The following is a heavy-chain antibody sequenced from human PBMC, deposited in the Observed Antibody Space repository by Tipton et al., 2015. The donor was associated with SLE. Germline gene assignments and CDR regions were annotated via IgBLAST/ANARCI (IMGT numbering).Heavy chain of an antibody. CDR1: GGSISSGSYY. Sequence: TLSLTCTVSGGSISSGSYYWSWIRQPAGEGLEWIGRIFTSGNTNYNPSLKSRVTISVDTSKNQFSLELSSVTAADTAVYYCARETEDTGWIHSRDYIYYYYYVDVWGQGPTVTVSS. D-gene: IGHD6-19*01. V-gene: IGHV4-61*02. CDR3: ARETEDTGWIHSRDYIYYYYYVDV. J-gene: IGHJ6*03. CDR2: IFTSGNT.